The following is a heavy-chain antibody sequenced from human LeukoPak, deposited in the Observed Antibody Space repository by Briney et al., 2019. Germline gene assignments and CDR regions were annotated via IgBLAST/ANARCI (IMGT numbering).Heavy chain of an antibody. Sequence: GGSLRLSCAASGFTVSSNYMSWVRQAPGKGLEWVSVIYRGGSTYYADCVKGRFTISRHNSKNTLYLQMNSLRAEDTAVYYCARESGGYSYAFDIWGQGTMVTVSS. CDR1: GFTVSSNY. CDR3: ARESGGYSYAFDI. D-gene: IGHD5-18*01. V-gene: IGHV3-53*04. CDR2: IYRGGST. J-gene: IGHJ3*02.